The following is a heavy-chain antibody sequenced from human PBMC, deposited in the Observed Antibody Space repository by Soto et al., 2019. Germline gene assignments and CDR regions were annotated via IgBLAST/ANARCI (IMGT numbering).Heavy chain of an antibody. J-gene: IGHJ4*02. V-gene: IGHV4-4*02. CDR1: GGSISSSNW. D-gene: IGHD1-1*01. CDR3: ARSHWNDVPLDY. CDR2: IYHSGST. Sequence: SETLSLTCAVSGGSISSSNWWSWVRQPPGKGLEWIGEIYHSGSTNYNPSLKSRVTISVDKSKNQFYLKLSSVTAADTAVYYCARSHWNDVPLDYWGQGTLVTVSS.